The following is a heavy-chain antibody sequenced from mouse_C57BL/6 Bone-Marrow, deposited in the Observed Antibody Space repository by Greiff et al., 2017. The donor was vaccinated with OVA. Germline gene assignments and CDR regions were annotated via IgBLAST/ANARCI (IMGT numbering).Heavy chain of an antibody. D-gene: IGHD4-1*01. CDR3: AREGLGRWYFDV. Sequence: QVQLQQPGAELVKPGASVKLSCKASGYTFTSYWMHWVKQRPGRGLEWIGSIDPNRGGTKYNEKFKSKATLTVDKPSSTAYMQLSSLTSEDSAVYDCAREGLGRWYFDVWGTGTTVTVSS. CDR1: GYTFTSYW. V-gene: IGHV1-72*01. J-gene: IGHJ1*03. CDR2: IDPNRGGT.